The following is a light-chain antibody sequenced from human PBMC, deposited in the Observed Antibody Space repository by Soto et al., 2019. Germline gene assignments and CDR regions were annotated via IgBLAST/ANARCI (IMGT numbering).Light chain of an antibody. Sequence: EILMTQSPATLSVSPGESATLSCRASQSVNNNLAWYQQKPGQAPRLLIYAASTRATAIPARFSGSGSGTEFTLSISSLQSEDFAVYYCQHYNNWSPLFTFGPGTKVDVK. J-gene: IGKJ3*01. CDR1: QSVNNN. CDR2: AAS. CDR3: QHYNNWSPLFT. V-gene: IGKV3D-15*01.